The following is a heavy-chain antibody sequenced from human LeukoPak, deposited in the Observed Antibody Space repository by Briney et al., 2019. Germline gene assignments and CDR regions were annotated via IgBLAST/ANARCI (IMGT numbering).Heavy chain of an antibody. J-gene: IGHJ4*02. Sequence: PSETLSLTCTVSGGSISSYYWSWIRQPPGKGLEWIGYIYYSGSTNYNPSLKSRVTISVDTSKNQFSLKLSSVTAADTAVYYCARVGGLFILTGYPNDYYFDYWGQGTLVTVSS. CDR1: GGSISSYY. V-gene: IGHV4-59*08. D-gene: IGHD3-9*01. CDR3: ARVGGLFILTGYPNDYYFDY. CDR2: IYYSGST.